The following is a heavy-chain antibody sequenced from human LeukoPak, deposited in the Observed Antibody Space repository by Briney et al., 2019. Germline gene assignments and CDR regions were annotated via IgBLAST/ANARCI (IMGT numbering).Heavy chain of an antibody. CDR2: ISHSGSP. CDR1: GGSFNGYY. J-gene: IGHJ4*02. Sequence: TSETLSLTCAVYGGSFNGYYGSWLRQPPGRGLEWIVEISHSGSPNYNPSLKSRVTISADTSKNQFSLKLSSVTAADTAVYYCARGWSRIVVVVAARKPHYFDYWGQGTLVTVSS. V-gene: IGHV4-34*01. D-gene: IGHD2-15*01. CDR3: ARGWSRIVVVVAARKPHYFDY.